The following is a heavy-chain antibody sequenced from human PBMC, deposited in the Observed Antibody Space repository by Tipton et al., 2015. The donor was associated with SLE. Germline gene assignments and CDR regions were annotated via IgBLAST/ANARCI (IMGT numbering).Heavy chain of an antibody. Sequence: SLRLSCAASGFTFSSYSMNWVRQAPGKGLEWVSYISSSRSTIYYADSVKGRFTISRDNAKNSLYLQMNSLRAEETAVYYCARDLDSSLGYWGQGTLVTVSS. V-gene: IGHV3-48*01. CDR3: ARDLDSSLGY. D-gene: IGHD6-6*01. J-gene: IGHJ4*02. CDR2: ISSSRSTI. CDR1: GFTFSSYS.